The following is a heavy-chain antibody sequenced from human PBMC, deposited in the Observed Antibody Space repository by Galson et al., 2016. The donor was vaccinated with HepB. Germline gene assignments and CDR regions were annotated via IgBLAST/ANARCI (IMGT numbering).Heavy chain of an antibody. CDR2: IKPSGGDT. Sequence: SVTVSCKASGYTFTNYYLHWVRQAPGQGFEWMGIIKPSGGDTRYAQNFQGRVTMTSDTSTNTVYMELSSLRSEDTALYYCARDLTVFRVVPDAFDIWGQGTMVTVSS. D-gene: IGHD3-3*01. CDR3: ARDLTVFRVVPDAFDI. J-gene: IGHJ3*02. CDR1: GYTFTNYY. V-gene: IGHV1-46*01.